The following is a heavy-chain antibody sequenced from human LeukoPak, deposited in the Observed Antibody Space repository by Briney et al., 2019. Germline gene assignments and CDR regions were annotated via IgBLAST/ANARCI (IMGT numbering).Heavy chain of an antibody. CDR3: ATSTVVTPYNWFDP. V-gene: IGHV3-30*02. Sequence: GGSLRLSCAASGFTFNIYYMSWIRQAPGKGLEWVAFIRYDGSNKYYADSVKGRFTISRDNSKNTLYLQMNSLRAEDTAVYYCATSTVVTPYNWFDPWGQGTLVTVSS. CDR1: GFTFNIYY. CDR2: IRYDGSNK. D-gene: IGHD4-23*01. J-gene: IGHJ5*02.